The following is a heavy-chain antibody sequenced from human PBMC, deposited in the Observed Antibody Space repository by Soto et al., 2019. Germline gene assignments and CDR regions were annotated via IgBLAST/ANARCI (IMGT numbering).Heavy chain of an antibody. CDR1: GGSVSSGSYY. D-gene: IGHD3-3*01. J-gene: IGHJ6*02. CDR2: IYYSGST. Sequence: SETLSLTCTVSGGSVSSGSYYWSWIRQPPGKGLEWIGYIYYSGSTYYNPSLKSRVTISVDTSKNQFSLKLSSVTAADTAVYYCARDSAITIFGVALASYGMDVWGQGTTVTVSS. V-gene: IGHV4-30-4*08. CDR3: ARDSAITIFGVALASYGMDV.